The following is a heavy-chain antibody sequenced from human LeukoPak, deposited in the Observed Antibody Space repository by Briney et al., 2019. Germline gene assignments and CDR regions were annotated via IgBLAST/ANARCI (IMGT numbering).Heavy chain of an antibody. D-gene: IGHD2-2*01. CDR2: INHSGST. CDR1: GGSFSGYY. V-gene: IGHV4-34*01. J-gene: IGHJ5*02. Sequence: KPSETLSLTCAVCGGSFSGYYWSWIRQPPGKGLEWIGEINHSGSTNYNPSLKSRVTISVDTSKNQFSLKLSSVTAADTAVYYCARDNCSSTSCYLDPWGQGTLVTVSS. CDR3: ARDNCSSTSCYLDP.